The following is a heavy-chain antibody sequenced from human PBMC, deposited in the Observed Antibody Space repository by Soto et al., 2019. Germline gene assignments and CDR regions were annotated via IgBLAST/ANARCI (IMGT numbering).Heavy chain of an antibody. CDR1: GGSISRYY. V-gene: IGHV4-59*01. J-gene: IGHJ6*02. Sequence: SETLSLTCPVSGGSISRYYWSWIRQPPGKGLEWIGYIYYSGSTNYNPSLKSRVTISVDTSKNQFSLKLSSVTAADTAVYYCARQMRGATISIYYYGMDVCGQGTTVTVSS. CDR3: ARQMRGATISIYYYGMDV. D-gene: IGHD5-12*01. CDR2: IYYSGST.